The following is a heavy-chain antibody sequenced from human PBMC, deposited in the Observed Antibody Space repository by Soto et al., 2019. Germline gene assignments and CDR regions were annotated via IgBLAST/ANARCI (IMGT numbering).Heavy chain of an antibody. Sequence: QVQLVQSGAEVKKPGASVKDSCKATGYSFTAFGLIWVRQAPGQGLEWMGWNSGYNGDTNYAQNLQGRVTMTTDTSSSTDSMELRSLKSDDTAVYYCARAQAYRSSWYAMDVWGQGTTVIVS. J-gene: IGHJ6*02. CDR3: ARAQAYRSSWYAMDV. D-gene: IGHD6-13*01. CDR2: NSGYNGDT. V-gene: IGHV1-18*01. CDR1: GYSFTAFG.